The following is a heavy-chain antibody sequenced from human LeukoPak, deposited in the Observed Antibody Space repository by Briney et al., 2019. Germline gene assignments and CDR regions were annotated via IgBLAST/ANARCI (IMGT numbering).Heavy chain of an antibody. Sequence: GGSLRLSCAASGFAFSTCSLNWVRQAPGRGLEWVSSLSSRNTYVSYADSVKGRFTISRDDAENSLYLQMNSLRVEDTAVYYCARKFTWNSAPFDYWGQGTLVTVSS. CDR2: LSSRNTYV. CDR1: GFAFSTCS. V-gene: IGHV3-21*01. D-gene: IGHD1-1*01. CDR3: ARKFTWNSAPFDY. J-gene: IGHJ4*02.